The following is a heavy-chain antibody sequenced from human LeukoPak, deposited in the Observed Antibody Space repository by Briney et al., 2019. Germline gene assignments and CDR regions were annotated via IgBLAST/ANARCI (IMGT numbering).Heavy chain of an antibody. J-gene: IGHJ4*02. CDR3: AREDYYDSSGDIDY. D-gene: IGHD3-22*01. CDR2: ISSSGSTI. CDR1: GFTVSSNY. V-gene: IGHV3-48*03. Sequence: TGGSLRLSCAASGFTVSSNYMNWVRQAPGKGLEWVSYISSSGSTIYYADSVKGRFTISRDNAKNSLYLQMNSLRAEDTAVYYCAREDYYDSSGDIDYWGQGTLVTVSA.